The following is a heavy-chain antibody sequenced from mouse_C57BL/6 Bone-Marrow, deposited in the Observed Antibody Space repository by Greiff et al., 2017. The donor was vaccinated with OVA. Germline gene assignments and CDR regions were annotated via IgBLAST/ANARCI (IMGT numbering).Heavy chain of an antibody. CDR2: IYPGNSDT. Sequence: EVQLQQSGTVLVRPGASVKMSCKTSGYTFTSYWMHWVKQRPGQGLEWIGAIYPGNSDTSYNQKFKGKAKLTADTSASTAYMALSSLTTEDSAVFYGTRSYYGSSSWFAYWGQGTLVTVSA. D-gene: IGHD1-1*01. V-gene: IGHV1-5*01. CDR1: GYTFTSYW. CDR3: TRSYYGSSSWFAY. J-gene: IGHJ3*01.